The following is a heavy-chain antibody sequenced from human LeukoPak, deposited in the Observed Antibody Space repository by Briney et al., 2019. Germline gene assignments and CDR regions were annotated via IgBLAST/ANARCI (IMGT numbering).Heavy chain of an antibody. J-gene: IGHJ4*02. CDR3: ARGASRADS. Sequence: PGGSLRLSCAASGFTFRSYNMNWVRQAPGKRPEWVSSISSSSSYIYYADSVKGRFTISRDNAKNSLYRQMNSLRAEDTALYYCARGASRADSWGQGTLVTVSS. CDR1: GFTFRSYN. CDR2: ISSSSSYI. V-gene: IGHV3-21*01.